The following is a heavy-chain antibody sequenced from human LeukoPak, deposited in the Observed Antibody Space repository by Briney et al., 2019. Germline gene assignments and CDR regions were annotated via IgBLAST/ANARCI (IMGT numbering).Heavy chain of an antibody. V-gene: IGHV4-34*01. J-gene: IGHJ5*02. CDR2: INHSGGT. D-gene: IGHD2-2*01. Sequence: PSETLSLTCAVYGGSFSGYYWSWIRQPPGKGLEWIGEINHSGGTNYNPSLKSRVTISVDTSKNQFSLKLSSVTAADTAVYYCARPSAASTPWGQGTLVTVSS. CDR1: GGSFSGYY. CDR3: ARPSAASTP.